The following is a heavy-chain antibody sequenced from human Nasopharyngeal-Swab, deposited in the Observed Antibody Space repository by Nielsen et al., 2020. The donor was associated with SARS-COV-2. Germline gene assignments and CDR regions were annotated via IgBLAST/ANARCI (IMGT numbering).Heavy chain of an antibody. CDR3: ARGSTVTTFYYYYGMDV. CDR1: GGSFSGYY. V-gene: IGHV4-34*01. J-gene: IGHJ6*02. CDR2: INHSGST. Sequence: SETLSLTCAVYGGSFSGYYWSWIRQPPGKGLEWIGEINHSGSTNYNPSLKSRVTISVDTSKNQFSLKLSSVTAADTAVYYCARGSTVTTFYYYYGMDVWGQGTTVTVSS. D-gene: IGHD4-17*01.